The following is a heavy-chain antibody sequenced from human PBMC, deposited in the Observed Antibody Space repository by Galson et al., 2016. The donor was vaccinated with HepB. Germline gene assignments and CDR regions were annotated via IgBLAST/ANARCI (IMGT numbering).Heavy chain of an antibody. V-gene: IGHV3-7*03. Sequence: SLRLSCAASGISFSTYWMNWVRLAPGKGLQWVATINKDGREKYYVDSVKGRFSISRADANNSVYLEMSSLRAEDTAVYFCARSRRERDSYGFAYWGQGTQVAVSS. CDR3: ARSRRERDSYGFAY. D-gene: IGHD5-18*01. CDR1: GISFSTYW. J-gene: IGHJ4*02. CDR2: INKDGREK.